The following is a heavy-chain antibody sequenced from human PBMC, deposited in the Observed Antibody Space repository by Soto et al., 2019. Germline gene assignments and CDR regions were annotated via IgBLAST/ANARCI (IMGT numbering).Heavy chain of an antibody. CDR3: ARGTGLNDGSDL. CDR2: VNGDSGNT. CDR1: GYTFSNYG. Sequence: QVHLVQSGGEVKKPGASVKISCQTSGYTFSNYGITWVRQAPGQGLEWVGWVNGDSGNTNYAQNKEGRGTMNTEASTATADMELRNLRSDDTATYYCARGTGLNDGSDLWGQGTVVSVSS. J-gene: IGHJ3*01. V-gene: IGHV1-18*01.